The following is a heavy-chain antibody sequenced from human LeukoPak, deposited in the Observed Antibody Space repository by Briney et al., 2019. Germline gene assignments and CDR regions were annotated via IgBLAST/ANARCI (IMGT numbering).Heavy chain of an antibody. Sequence: SGPTLVKPTQIRTQTCRFSGFSLSTNGVSVGWIRQPPGKALEWLALIYWDDDKRYSPSLRRRLTITKDTSKNQVVLTMTNMDHVDTTTYYCALRTIDSLFDYWGQGTLVTVSS. J-gene: IGHJ4*02. CDR2: IYWDDDK. CDR3: ALRTIDSLFDY. V-gene: IGHV2-5*02. CDR1: GFSLSTNGVS. D-gene: IGHD4/OR15-4a*01.